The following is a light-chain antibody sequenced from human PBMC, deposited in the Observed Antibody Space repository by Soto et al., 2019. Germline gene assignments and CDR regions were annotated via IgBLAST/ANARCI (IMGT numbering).Light chain of an antibody. Sequence: QAVVTQSPSASASQGASVKLTCTLSSGYSTNAIAWHQQQSEKGPRFLMKINYDGTHSKGDGFFDRFSGSSSGAERHLSISSLQSEDEADYYCQSLGTGIQVFGGGTQLTVL. CDR2: INYDGTH. CDR3: QSLGTGIQV. CDR1: SGYSTNA. V-gene: IGLV4-69*01. J-gene: IGLJ3*02.